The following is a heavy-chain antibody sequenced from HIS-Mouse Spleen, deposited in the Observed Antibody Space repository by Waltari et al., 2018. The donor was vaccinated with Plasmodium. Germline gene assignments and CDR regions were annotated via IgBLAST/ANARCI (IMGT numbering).Heavy chain of an antibody. CDR2: ISYDGSNK. CDR1: GFAFNRYA. J-gene: IGHJ4*02. CDR3: ARDRRLAFDY. V-gene: IGHV3-30-3*01. Sequence: QVQLVESGGGVVQPGRSMRLSCAVSGFAFNRYAMHWVRQAPGKGLEWVAVISYDGSNKYYADSVKGRFTISRDNSKNTLYLQMNSLRAEDTAVYYCARDRRLAFDYWGQGTLVTVSS. D-gene: IGHD2-15*01.